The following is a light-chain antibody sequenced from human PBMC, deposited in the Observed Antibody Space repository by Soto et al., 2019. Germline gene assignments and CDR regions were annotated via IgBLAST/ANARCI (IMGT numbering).Light chain of an antibody. Sequence: QSALTQPPSASGSPGQSVTISCTGTSSDVGGYNYVSWYQQHPGTAPKLMIYEVIKRPSGVPDRYSGSKSGNTASLTVSGLHAEDEADYYRSSYAGSNNLVFGGGTKLTGL. V-gene: IGLV2-8*01. J-gene: IGLJ2*01. CDR1: SSDVGGYNY. CDR2: EVI. CDR3: SSYAGSNNLV.